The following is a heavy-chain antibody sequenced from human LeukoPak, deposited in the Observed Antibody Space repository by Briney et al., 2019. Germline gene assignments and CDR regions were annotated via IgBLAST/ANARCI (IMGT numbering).Heavy chain of an antibody. CDR3: ARGSYYDGSGYYTRDYYYMDV. CDR2: MNPNSGNT. CDR1: GYIFTSYD. V-gene: IGHV1-8*03. Sequence: ASVKVSCKASGYIFTSYDINWVRQATGQGLEWMGWMNPNSGNTGYAQKFQGRVTITRNTSISTAYMELSSLRSEDTAVYYCARGSYYDGSGYYTRDYYYMDVWGKGTTVTVSS. D-gene: IGHD3-22*01. J-gene: IGHJ6*03.